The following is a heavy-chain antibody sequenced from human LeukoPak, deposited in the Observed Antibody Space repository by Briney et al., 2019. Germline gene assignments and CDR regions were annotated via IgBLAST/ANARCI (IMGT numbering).Heavy chain of an antibody. CDR2: ISTSGTTI. CDR1: GFTFSSYE. Sequence: GGSLRLSCAASGFTFSSYEMNWVRQAPGKGLEWVSYISTSGTTIYYADSVKGRFTISRDDAKKSLYLQMNSLRAEDTAVYYCARINWLDPWGQGTLVTVSS. V-gene: IGHV3-48*03. CDR3: ARINWLDP. J-gene: IGHJ5*02.